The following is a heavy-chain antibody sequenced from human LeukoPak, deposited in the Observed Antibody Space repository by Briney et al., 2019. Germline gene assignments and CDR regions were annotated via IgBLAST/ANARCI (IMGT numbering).Heavy chain of an antibody. D-gene: IGHD2-15*01. V-gene: IGHV3-48*01. J-gene: IGHJ6*03. CDR2: ISSSSSTI. CDR3: AKEVGVGHMDV. CDR1: GFTFSSYS. Sequence: GGSLRLSCAASGFTFSSYSMNWVRQAPGKGLEWVSYISSSSSTIYYADSVKGRFTISRDNSKNTVYLQMNSLRAEDTAVYYCAKEVGVGHMDVWGKGTTVTVSS.